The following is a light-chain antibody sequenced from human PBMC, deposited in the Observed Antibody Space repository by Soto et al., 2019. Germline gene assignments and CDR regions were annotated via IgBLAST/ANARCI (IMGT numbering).Light chain of an antibody. V-gene: IGLV2-8*01. CDR3: CSHAGDNTYV. Sequence: QSALTQPPSASGSLGQSVTISCTGTSDDVGGYNYVSWYQQHPGKAPKIMIYEVSKRPSGVPDRFSGSKSGNTDSLTVSGLQAEDEAAYYCCSHAGDNTYVFGTGTKLTVL. J-gene: IGLJ1*01. CDR2: EVS. CDR1: SDDVGGYNY.